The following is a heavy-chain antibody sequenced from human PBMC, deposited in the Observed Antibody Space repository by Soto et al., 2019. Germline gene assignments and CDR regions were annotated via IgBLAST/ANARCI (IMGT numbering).Heavy chain of an antibody. CDR3: ARDLGANSGRRPDSADI. CDR2: ISTHSGYT. D-gene: IGHD1-26*01. V-gene: IGHV1-18*01. CDR1: GYIFSTYA. J-gene: IGHJ3*02. Sequence: QVQLVQSGTEVKEPGASVKVSCKASGYIFSTYAISWVRQAPGKGLEWLGWISTHSGYTKYSQKVQGRVTLTTDTSTTTAYMEMRSLRSDDTAVYFCARDLGANSGRRPDSADIWGQGTMVTVSS.